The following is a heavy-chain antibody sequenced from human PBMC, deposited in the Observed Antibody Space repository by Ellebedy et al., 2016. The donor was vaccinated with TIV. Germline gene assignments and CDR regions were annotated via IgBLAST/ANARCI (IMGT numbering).Heavy chain of an antibody. Sequence: GESLKISXAASGFTFSSYSMNWVRQAPGKGLEWVSSISSSSSYIYYADSVKGRFTISRDSAKNSLYLQMNNLRAEDTAVYYCARDRSHSGTYYKDYWGQGTLVTVSS. V-gene: IGHV3-21*04. CDR3: ARDRSHSGTYYKDY. CDR2: ISSSSSYI. CDR1: GFTFSSYS. D-gene: IGHD1-26*01. J-gene: IGHJ4*02.